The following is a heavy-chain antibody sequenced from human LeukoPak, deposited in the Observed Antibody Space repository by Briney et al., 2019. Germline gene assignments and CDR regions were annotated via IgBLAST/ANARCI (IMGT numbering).Heavy chain of an antibody. V-gene: IGHV3-7*01. CDR3: ARALSSGWLGDNWFDP. CDR2: IKQDGSEK. J-gene: IGHJ5*02. Sequence: GGSLRLSCAASGFTFSSYWMSWVRQAPGKGLEWVANIKQDGSEKYYVDSVKGRFTISRDNAKNSLYLQMNSLRAEDTAVYYCARALSSGWLGDNWFDPWGQGTLVTVSS. CDR1: GFTFSSYW. D-gene: IGHD6-19*01.